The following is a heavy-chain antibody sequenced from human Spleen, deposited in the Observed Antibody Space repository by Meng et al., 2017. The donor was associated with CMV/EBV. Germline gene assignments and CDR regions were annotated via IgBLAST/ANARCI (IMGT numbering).Heavy chain of an antibody. CDR2: INAGNGNT. CDR3: ARDLLAAAGTIWFDP. Sequence: HVQIEQDGAEGNKPGAPVKVSCLPSGYTVTSYAMHWVRQAPGQRLEWMGWINAGNGNTKYSQKFQGRVTITRDTSASTAYMELSSLRSEDTAVYYCARDLLAAAGTIWFDPWGQGTLVTVSS. J-gene: IGHJ5*02. D-gene: IGHD6-13*01. V-gene: IGHV1-3*01. CDR1: GYTVTSYA.